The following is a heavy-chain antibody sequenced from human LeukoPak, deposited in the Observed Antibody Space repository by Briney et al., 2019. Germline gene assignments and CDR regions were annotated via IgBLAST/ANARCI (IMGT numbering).Heavy chain of an antibody. D-gene: IGHD3-22*01. CDR2: ISAYNGNT. J-gene: IGHJ4*02. V-gene: IGHV1-18*01. CDR1: GYTFTSYG. CDR3: ARAFDYYDSSVQYFDY. Sequence: GASVKVSCKASGYTFTSYGISWVRQAPGQGLEWMGWISAYNGNTNYAQKLQGRVTMTTDTSTSTAYMELRSLRSDDTAVYYCARAFDYYDSSVQYFDYWGQGTLVTVSS.